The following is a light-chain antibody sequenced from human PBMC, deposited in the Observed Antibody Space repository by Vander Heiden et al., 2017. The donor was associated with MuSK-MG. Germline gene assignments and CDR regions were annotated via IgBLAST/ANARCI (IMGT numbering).Light chain of an antibody. Sequence: EIVLTPSPGTLSLSPGERATLSCRASQRVSSSYLAWYQQKPGQAPRLLIYGASSRATGIPDRFSGSGSGTDFTLTISRLEPEDVAVYYCQQYGSSPLTFGQGTKVEIK. CDR3: QQYGSSPLT. CDR2: GAS. CDR1: QRVSSSY. V-gene: IGKV3-20*01. J-gene: IGKJ1*01.